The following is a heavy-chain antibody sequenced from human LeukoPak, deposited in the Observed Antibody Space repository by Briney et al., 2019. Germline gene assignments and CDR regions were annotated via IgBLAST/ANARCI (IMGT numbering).Heavy chain of an antibody. V-gene: IGHV1-46*01. D-gene: IGHD3/OR15-3a*01. J-gene: IGHJ3*02. CDR1: GYTFTGHS. CDR3: ARDYGFWSAFDI. CDR2: INPSGGST. Sequence: ASVKVSCKASGYTFTGHSMYWVRQAPGQGLEWMGIINPSGGSTSYAQKFQGRVTMTRDMSTSTVYMELSSLRSEDTAVYYCARDYGFWSAFDIWGQGTMVTVSS.